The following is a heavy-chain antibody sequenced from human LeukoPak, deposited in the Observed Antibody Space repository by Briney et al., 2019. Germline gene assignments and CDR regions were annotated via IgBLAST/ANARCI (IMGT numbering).Heavy chain of an antibody. J-gene: IGHJ6*04. CDR2: FIPVLGTA. CDR3: AGIPVFGVVLHQEPV. V-gene: IGHV1-69*10. CDR1: GGTFSSYA. Sequence: ASVKVSCKASGGTFSSYAISWVRQAPGQGLEWMGVFIPVLGTANSTQNFHDRVSITADISTHTVYMELSSLKSEDTAVYFCAGIPVFGVVLHQEPVWGKGTTVTVSS. D-gene: IGHD3-16*01.